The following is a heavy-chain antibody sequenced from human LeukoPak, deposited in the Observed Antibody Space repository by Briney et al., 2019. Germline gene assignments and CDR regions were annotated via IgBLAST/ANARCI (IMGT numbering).Heavy chain of an antibody. Sequence: SETLSLTCTVSGGSISSHHWSWIRQPPGKGLEWIGYIYYSGSTNYNPSLKSRVTISVDTSKNQFPLKLSSVTAADTAVYYCARGSRCSGGSCYAYYYYYMDVWGKGTTVTVSS. CDR2: IYYSGST. CDR1: GGSISSHH. CDR3: ARGSRCSGGSCYAYYYYYMDV. J-gene: IGHJ6*03. D-gene: IGHD2-15*01. V-gene: IGHV4-59*11.